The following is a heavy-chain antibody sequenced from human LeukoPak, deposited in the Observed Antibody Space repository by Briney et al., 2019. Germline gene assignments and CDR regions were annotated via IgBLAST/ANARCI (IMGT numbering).Heavy chain of an antibody. D-gene: IGHD3-9*01. CDR1: GGSIRSSSHY. CDR2: ISYAGRT. CDR3: ARGYYDVLTGHPKNFDY. J-gene: IGHJ4*02. Sequence: SETLSLTCTVSGGSIRSSSHYYSWIRQPPGKGLEWVASISYAGRTYYNPSLKSRVIISEDTSKKQFSLRLSSATAADTAVYYCARGYYDVLTGHPKNFDYWGQGTLVTVSS. V-gene: IGHV4-39*01.